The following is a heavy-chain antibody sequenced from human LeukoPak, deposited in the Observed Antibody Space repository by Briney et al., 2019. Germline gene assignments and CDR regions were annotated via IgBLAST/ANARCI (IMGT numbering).Heavy chain of an antibody. Sequence: GGSLRLSCAASGFTVSSNYMSWVRQAPGRGLEWVSVIYSGGSTYYADSVKGRFTIFRDNSKNTLYLQMNSLRAEDTAVYYCASKRKYSSGALNYWGQGTLVTVSS. D-gene: IGHD6-19*01. CDR1: GFTVSSNY. J-gene: IGHJ4*02. CDR2: IYSGGST. V-gene: IGHV3-53*01. CDR3: ASKRKYSSGALNY.